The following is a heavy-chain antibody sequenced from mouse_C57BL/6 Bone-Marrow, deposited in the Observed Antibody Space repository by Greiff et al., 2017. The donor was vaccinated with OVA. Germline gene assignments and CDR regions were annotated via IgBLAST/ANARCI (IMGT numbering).Heavy chain of an antibody. CDR2: IYPGDGDT. J-gene: IGHJ3*01. CDR1: GYAFSSSW. CDR3: ARGGLLFAY. D-gene: IGHD2-3*01. Sequence: VKLQQSGPELVKPGASVKISCKASGYAFSSSWMNWVKQRPGKGLEWIGRIYPGDGDTNYNGKFKGKATLTADKSSSTAYMQLSSLTSEDSAVYFCARGGLLFAYWGQGTLVTVSA. V-gene: IGHV1-82*01.